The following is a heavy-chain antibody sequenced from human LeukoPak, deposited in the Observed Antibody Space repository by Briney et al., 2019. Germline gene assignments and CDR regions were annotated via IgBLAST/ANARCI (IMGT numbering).Heavy chain of an antibody. D-gene: IGHD6-13*01. V-gene: IGHV3-23*01. CDR3: AKGSIAAAGNPLNWFDP. Sequence: GGSLRLSRAASGFTFSSYAMSWVRQAPGKGLEWVSAISGSGGSTFHADSVKGRFTISRDNAKNSLYLQMNSLRAEDTALYYCAKGSIAAAGNPLNWFDPWGQGTLVTVSS. CDR1: GFTFSSYA. J-gene: IGHJ5*02. CDR2: ISGSGGST.